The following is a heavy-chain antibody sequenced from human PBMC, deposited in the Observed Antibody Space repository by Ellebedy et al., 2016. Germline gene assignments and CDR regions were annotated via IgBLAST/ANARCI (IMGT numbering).Heavy chain of an antibody. CDR3: RQGHYFDQ. Sequence: GGSLRLXCAASGFTFSNFFMTWVRQAPGKGLEWVSTISGAGTNTFFADSVKGRFTISRDNSKNTLYLQMNNLRVDDTALYYCRQGHYFDQWGQGALVTVSS. CDR2: ISGAGTNT. J-gene: IGHJ4*02. CDR1: GFTFSNFF. V-gene: IGHV3-23*01.